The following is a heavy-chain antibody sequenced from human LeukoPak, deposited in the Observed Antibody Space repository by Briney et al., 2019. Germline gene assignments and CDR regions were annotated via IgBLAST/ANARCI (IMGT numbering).Heavy chain of an antibody. J-gene: IGHJ3*02. D-gene: IGHD4-17*01. V-gene: IGHV4-4*07. Sequence: SETLSLTCTVSGGSISSYYWSWIRRPAGKGLEWIGRIYTSGSTNYNPSLKSRVTMSVDTSKNQFSLKLSSVTAADTAVYYCARDTVLGASGGAFDIWGQGTMVTVSS. CDR1: GGSISSYY. CDR3: ARDTVLGASGGAFDI. CDR2: IYTSGST.